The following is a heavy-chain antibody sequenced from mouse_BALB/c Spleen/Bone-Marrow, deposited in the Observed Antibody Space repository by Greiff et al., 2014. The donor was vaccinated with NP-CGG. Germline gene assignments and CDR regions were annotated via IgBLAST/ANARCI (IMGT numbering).Heavy chain of an antibody. J-gene: IGHJ3*01. V-gene: IGHV1-4*02. D-gene: IGHD1-1*02. CDR3: ARKVDGSYGPLFAY. Sequence: INPSSGYTEYNQKFKDKTTLTADKSSGTAYMQXXXXXSEDSAVYYCARKVDGSYGPLFAYWGQGTLVTVSA. CDR2: INPSSGYT.